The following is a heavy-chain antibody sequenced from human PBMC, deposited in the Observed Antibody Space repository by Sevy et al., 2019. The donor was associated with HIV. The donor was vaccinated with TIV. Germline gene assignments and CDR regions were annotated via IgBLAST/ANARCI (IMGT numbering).Heavy chain of an antibody. CDR1: GYTFTSYG. CDR2: ISAYNGNT. CDR3: ARENIENSSSWYSDY. J-gene: IGHJ4*02. V-gene: IGHV1-18*01. D-gene: IGHD6-13*01. Sequence: ASVKVSCKASGYTFTSYGISWVRQASGQGLEWMGWISAYNGNTNYAQRLQGRVTMTTDTSTSTAYMELRSLRSDDTAVYYCARENIENSSSWYSDYWGQGTLVTVSS.